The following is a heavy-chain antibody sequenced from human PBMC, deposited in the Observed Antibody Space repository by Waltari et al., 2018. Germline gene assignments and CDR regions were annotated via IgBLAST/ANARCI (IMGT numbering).Heavy chain of an antibody. CDR1: GYTFTSYV. V-gene: IGHV1-8*01. D-gene: IGHD3-10*01. CDR3: ARGITMVRGVTMPPPGY. CDR2: MNPNSGNT. J-gene: IGHJ4*02. Sequence: QVQLVQSGAEVKKPGASVKVSCKASGYTFTSYVINWVRQATGQGLEWMGWMNPNSGNTGYAQKFQGRVTMTRNTSISTAYMELSSLRSEDTAVYYCARGITMVRGVTMPPPGYWGQGTLVTVSS.